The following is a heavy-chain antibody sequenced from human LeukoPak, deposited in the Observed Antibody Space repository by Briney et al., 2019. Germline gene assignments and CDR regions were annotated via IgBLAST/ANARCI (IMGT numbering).Heavy chain of an antibody. J-gene: IGHJ4*02. Sequence: GGSLRLSCVASGFTFTDHSMHWVRQAPGKGLEWVAVVASDEKTTFYADSVKGRLTISRDNSKNTLYLQMNSLRAEDTAVYYCAKHPIAVAGTWTFLPYYFDYWGQGTLVTVSS. D-gene: IGHD6-19*01. CDR1: GFTFTDHS. V-gene: IGHV3-30-3*02. CDR3: AKHPIAVAGTWTFLPYYFDY. CDR2: VASDEKTT.